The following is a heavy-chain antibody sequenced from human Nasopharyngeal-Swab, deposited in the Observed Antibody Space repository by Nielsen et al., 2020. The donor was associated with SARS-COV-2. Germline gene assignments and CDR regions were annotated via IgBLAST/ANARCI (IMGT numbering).Heavy chain of an antibody. J-gene: IGHJ6*02. D-gene: IGHD5-12*01. CDR2: IDT. CDR1: GFTFSISD. Sequence: GESLKISCAASGFTFSISDMHWVRQATGKSLEWFSVIDTYYPDSVKGRFTISRDNSKNTVNLQMNSLRVEDTAIYYCAKDRDSGDDSDDYYHYYGMDVWGQGTTVTVFS. CDR3: AKDRDSGDDSDDYYHYYGMDV. V-gene: IGHV3-13*01.